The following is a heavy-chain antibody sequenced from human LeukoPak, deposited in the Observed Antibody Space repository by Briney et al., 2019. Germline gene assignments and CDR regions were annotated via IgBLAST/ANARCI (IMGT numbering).Heavy chain of an antibody. Sequence: GESLKISCKSSGYSFTNYWIGWVRQMPGKGLELMGIIYPGDSDTRYSPSVQGQVTISADKSISPAYLQWSSLRASDTAMYYCARQNGAYGKYYFDSWGQGTLVTVSS. D-gene: IGHD4-17*01. J-gene: IGHJ4*02. CDR1: GYSFTNYW. CDR2: IYPGDSDT. V-gene: IGHV5-51*01. CDR3: ARQNGAYGKYYFDS.